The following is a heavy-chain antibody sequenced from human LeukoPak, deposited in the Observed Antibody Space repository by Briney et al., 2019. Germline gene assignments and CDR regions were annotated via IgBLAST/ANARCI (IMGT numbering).Heavy chain of an antibody. CDR2: ISASGGST. CDR3: ARGGVYSTSAVDY. CDR1: GFSFSSYG. J-gene: IGHJ4*02. D-gene: IGHD6-6*01. Sequence: GGTLRLSCAASGFSFSSYGMSWVRQAPGKGLEWVSSISASGGSTYYADSVKGHFTISRDNSKNTLYLQMNSLRAEDTAVYYCARGGVYSTSAVDYWGQGTLVTVSS. V-gene: IGHV3-23*01.